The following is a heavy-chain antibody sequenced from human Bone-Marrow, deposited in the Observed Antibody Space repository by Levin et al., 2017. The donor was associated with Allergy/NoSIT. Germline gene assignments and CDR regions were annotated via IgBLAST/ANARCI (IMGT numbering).Heavy chain of an antibody. CDR2: IPSDGINK. V-gene: IGHV3-30-3*01. CDR1: GFTFTNYA. CDR3: AGGNYYDTSVYPEYFDY. D-gene: IGHD3-22*01. Sequence: GESLKISCAASGFTFTNYALHWVRQAPGKGLGWVAVIPSDGINKYYADSVKGRFTISRDKSKNTLYLQMNSLRPEDTAVYYCAGGNYYDTSVYPEYFDYWGQGTLVTVSS. J-gene: IGHJ4*02.